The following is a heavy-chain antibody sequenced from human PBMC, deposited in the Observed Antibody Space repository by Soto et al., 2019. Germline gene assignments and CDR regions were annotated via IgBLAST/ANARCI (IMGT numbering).Heavy chain of an antibody. CDR1: GYTFTSYA. Sequence: ASVKVSCKASGYTFTSYAMHWVRQAPGQRLEWMGWINAGNGNTKYSQKFQGRVTITRDTSASTAYMELSSLRSEDTAVYYCASEAVGINRGTYYYYGMDVWGQGTTVTVS. CDR3: ASEAVGINRGTYYYYGMDV. V-gene: IGHV1-3*01. J-gene: IGHJ6*02. D-gene: IGHD6-19*01. CDR2: INAGNGNT.